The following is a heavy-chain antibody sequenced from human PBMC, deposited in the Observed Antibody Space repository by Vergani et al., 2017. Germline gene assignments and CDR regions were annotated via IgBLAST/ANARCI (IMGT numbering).Heavy chain of an antibody. CDR1: GGTFSSYA. CDR3: ARGTSQRTYYYDSSGNVY. V-gene: IGHV1-69*05. J-gene: IGHJ4*02. D-gene: IGHD3-22*01. Sequence: QVQLVQSGAEVKKPGSSVKVSCKASGGTFSSYAISWVRQAPGQGLEWMGRIIPIFGTANYAQKFQGRVTITTDESTSTAYMELSSLSSEDTAVYYCARGTSQRTYYYDSSGNVYWGQGSLVTVSS. CDR2: IIPIFGTA.